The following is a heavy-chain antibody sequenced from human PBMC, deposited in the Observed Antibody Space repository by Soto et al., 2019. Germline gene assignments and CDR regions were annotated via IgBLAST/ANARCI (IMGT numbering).Heavy chain of an antibody. Sequence: HPGGSLRLSCAASGFTFSSYWMSWVRQAPGKGLEWVANIKQDGSEKYYVDSVKGRFTISRDNAKNSLYLQMSSLRSEDTAVYYCARAYVVGYSYAPGYWGQGTLVTVSS. D-gene: IGHD5-18*01. CDR2: IKQDGSEK. J-gene: IGHJ4*02. CDR1: GFTFSSYW. V-gene: IGHV3-7*03. CDR3: ARAYVVGYSYAPGY.